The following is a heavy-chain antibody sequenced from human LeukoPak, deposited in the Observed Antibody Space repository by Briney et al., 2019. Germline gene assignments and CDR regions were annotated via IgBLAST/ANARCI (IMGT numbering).Heavy chain of an antibody. CDR1: GGTFRNYA. D-gene: IGHD6-13*01. V-gene: IGHV1-69*05. CDR2: IIPILGTA. Sequence: SVKVSCKASGGTFRNYAYSWVRQAPGQGLEWMGRIIPILGTANNAQNFQGRATITTDESTSTAYLEVSSLSSEDTAVYYCARGDGRSSPFDYWGQGTLVTVSS. CDR3: ARGDGRSSPFDY. J-gene: IGHJ4*02.